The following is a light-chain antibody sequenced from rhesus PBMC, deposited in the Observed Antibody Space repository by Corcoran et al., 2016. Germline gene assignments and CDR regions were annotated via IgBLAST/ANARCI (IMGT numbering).Light chain of an antibody. V-gene: IGLV2-32*02. CDR1: SSDIGGYNY. Sequence: QAALTQPRSVSGSPGQSVTISCTGTSSDIGGYNYVSWYQQHPGTAPKLMIYEVSKRPSGVSDRFSGSKSGNTVSLTISGLQAEDEADYYCSSYAGSNTLYIFGAGTRLTVL. CDR2: EVS. J-gene: IGLJ1*01. CDR3: SSYAGSNTLYI.